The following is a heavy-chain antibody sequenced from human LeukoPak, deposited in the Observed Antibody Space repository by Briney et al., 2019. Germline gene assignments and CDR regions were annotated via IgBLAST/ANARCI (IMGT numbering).Heavy chain of an antibody. CDR1: GGSFSGYY. CDR3: ARSYYGSGIPGY. CDR2: INHSGST. D-gene: IGHD3-10*01. Sequence: PSETLSLTCAVYGGSFSGYYWSLIRQPPGKGLEWIGEINHSGSTNYNPSLKSRVTISVDTSKNQFSLKLSSVTAADTAVYYCARSYYGSGIPGYWGQGTLVTVSS. V-gene: IGHV4-34*01. J-gene: IGHJ4*02.